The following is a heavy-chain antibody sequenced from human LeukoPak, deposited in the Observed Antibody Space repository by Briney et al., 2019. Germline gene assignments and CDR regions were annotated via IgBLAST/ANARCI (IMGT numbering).Heavy chain of an antibody. Sequence: ASVKVSCKASGYTFTSYAMHWVRQAPGQRLEWMGWINAGNGNTKYSQEFQGRVTITRDTSASTAYMELSSLRSEDMAVYYCARSGSSWYKGYYYYYMDVWGKGTTVTVSS. J-gene: IGHJ6*03. CDR3: ARSGSSWYKGYYYYYMDV. V-gene: IGHV1-3*03. CDR1: GYTFTSYA. CDR2: INAGNGNT. D-gene: IGHD6-13*01.